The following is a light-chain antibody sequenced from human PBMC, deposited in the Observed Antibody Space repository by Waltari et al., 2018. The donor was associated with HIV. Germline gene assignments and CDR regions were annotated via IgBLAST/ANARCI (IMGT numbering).Light chain of an antibody. J-gene: IGKJ2*01. Sequence: EIVMTQSPATLSVSPGERVTLSCRARQSVSSNLACYQQKPGQAPRLLIYGASTRATGIPARFSGSGSGTEFTLTISSLQSEDFAVYYCQQYNNLYTFGQGTKLEIK. CDR2: GAS. V-gene: IGKV3-15*01. CDR3: QQYNNLYT. CDR1: QSVSSN.